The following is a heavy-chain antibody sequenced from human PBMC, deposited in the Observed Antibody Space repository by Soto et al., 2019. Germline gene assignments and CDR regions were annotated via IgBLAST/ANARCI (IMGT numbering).Heavy chain of an antibody. CDR2: IKEDGGKK. CDR1: GFTFSSDW. D-gene: IGHD6-19*01. CDR3: ARGLYNSGWYMDYFDS. J-gene: IGHJ4*02. Sequence: GGSLRLSCAASGFTFSSDWMSWVRQAPGKGLEWVANIKEDGGKKYYVDSVKGRFTISRDNAKNSLYLQMNSLRAEDTAVYYCARGLYNSGWYMDYFDSWXQGKLVTVSS. V-gene: IGHV3-7*04.